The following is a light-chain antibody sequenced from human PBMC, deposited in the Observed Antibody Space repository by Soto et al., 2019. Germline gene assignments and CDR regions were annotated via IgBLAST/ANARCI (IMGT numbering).Light chain of an antibody. V-gene: IGLV2-14*03. CDR1: SSDIGSYDH. CDR2: AVS. CDR3: ISYNDRQSYL. J-gene: IGLJ1*01. Sequence: QSALTQPASVSGSPGQSITISCSGTSSDIGSYDHVAWYQQFPGKSPKLIIYAVSDRPSGVSDRFSGSKSGISASLTISGLQTEDEADYYCISYNDRQSYLVGTGTKVTVL.